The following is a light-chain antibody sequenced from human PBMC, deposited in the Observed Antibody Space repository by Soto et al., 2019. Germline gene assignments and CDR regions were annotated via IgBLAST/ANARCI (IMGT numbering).Light chain of an antibody. V-gene: IGLV1-44*01. Sequence: QSVLTQPPSASGTPGQRVTISCSGSSSNIGSNTVNWYQQLPGAAPKLLIHSHTQRPSGVPDRFSGSMSGNSASLAISGLQSEDEADYYCAAWDDSLTGQVFGTGTKVTVL. CDR2: SHT. J-gene: IGLJ1*01. CDR1: SSNIGSNT. CDR3: AAWDDSLTGQV.